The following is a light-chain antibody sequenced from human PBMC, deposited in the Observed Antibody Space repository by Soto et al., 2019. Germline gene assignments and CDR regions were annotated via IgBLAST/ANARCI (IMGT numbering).Light chain of an antibody. CDR3: KQYYSPPYT. CDR2: WAS. Sequence: DIVMTQSPDSLAVSLGERATINCKSSQSVLYSSNNKNYLGWYQQKPGQTPKLLIYWASTRDSGVPDRFSGSGSGTDFTLTISSLQAEDVAVYYCKQYYSPPYTFGQGTRLEIK. V-gene: IGKV4-1*01. CDR1: QSVLYSSNNKNY. J-gene: IGKJ2*01.